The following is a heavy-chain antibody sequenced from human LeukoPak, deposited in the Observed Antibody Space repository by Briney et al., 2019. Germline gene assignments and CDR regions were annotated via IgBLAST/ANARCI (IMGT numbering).Heavy chain of an antibody. CDR2: IYHSGST. Sequence: SETLSLTCAVSGGSISSGGYSWSWIRQPPGKGLEWIGYIYHSGSTYYNPSLKSRVTISVDRSKNQFSLKLSSVTAADTAVYYCASRAVAGTIIDYWGQGTLVTVSS. CDR1: GGSISSGGYS. CDR3: ASRAVAGTIIDY. D-gene: IGHD6-19*01. J-gene: IGHJ4*02. V-gene: IGHV4-30-2*01.